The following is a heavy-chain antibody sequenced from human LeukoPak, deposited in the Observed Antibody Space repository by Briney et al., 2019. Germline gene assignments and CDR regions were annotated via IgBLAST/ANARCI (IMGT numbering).Heavy chain of an antibody. CDR1: GFTFSNAW. V-gene: IGHV3-15*01. D-gene: IGHD2-2*01. CDR3: TTMPLGYCSSASCYAPSDY. CDR2: IYSKTDGGTT. Sequence: NPGGSLRLSCAASGFTFSNAWMSWVRQAPGKGLELVGRIYSKTDGGTTDYATPVKGRFTISRDDSKNTLYLQMNSLKTEDTAVYYCTTMPLGYCSSASCYAPSDYWGQGTLVTVSS. J-gene: IGHJ4*02.